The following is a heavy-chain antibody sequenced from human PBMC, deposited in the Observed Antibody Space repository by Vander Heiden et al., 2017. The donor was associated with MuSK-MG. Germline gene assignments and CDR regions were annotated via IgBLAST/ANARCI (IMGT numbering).Heavy chain of an antibody. J-gene: IGHJ4*02. D-gene: IGHD2-21*01. CDR3: ARGSYSRLLPDY. V-gene: IGHV4-31*03. CDR2: IYYSGST. Sequence: QVQLQESGPGLVKPSQTLSLTCTVSGGSISSGGYYWSWIRQHPGKGLEWIGYIYYSGSTYYNPALKSRVTISVDTSKKQFSLKLRSVTAADTAVYYFARGSYSRLLPDYWVQGTMVTVYS. CDR1: GGSISSGGYY.